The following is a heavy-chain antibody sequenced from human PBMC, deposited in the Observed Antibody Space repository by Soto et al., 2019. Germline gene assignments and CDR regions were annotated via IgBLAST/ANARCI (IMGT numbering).Heavy chain of an antibody. CDR1: GGSISSGGCY. V-gene: IGHV4-31*03. D-gene: IGHD1-20*01. CDR3: ARRRGEESGITGTTRVGWFDP. CDR2: IYYSGST. J-gene: IGHJ5*02. Sequence: SETLSLTCTVCGGSISSGGCYWSWIRQHPGKGLEWIGYIYYSGSTYYNPSLKSRVTISVDTSKNQFSRKLSSGTAANTAVYYCARRRGEESGITGTTRVGWFDPWGQGTLVTICS.